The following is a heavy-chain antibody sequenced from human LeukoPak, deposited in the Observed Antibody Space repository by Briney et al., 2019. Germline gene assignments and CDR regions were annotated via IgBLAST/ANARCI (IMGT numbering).Heavy chain of an antibody. J-gene: IGHJ4*02. CDR3: ANGPHYNILTGFYKVRSHLDY. CDR1: GFTFSNYG. V-gene: IGHV3-30*02. Sequence: GGSLRLSRAASGFTFSNYGMHWVRQAPGKGLEWVAFIRYDGSKKYYADSVKGRFTISRDNSKNTLYLQMNSLRAEDTAMYYCANGPHYNILTGFYKVRSHLDYWGQGTLVTVSS. D-gene: IGHD3-9*01. CDR2: IRYDGSKK.